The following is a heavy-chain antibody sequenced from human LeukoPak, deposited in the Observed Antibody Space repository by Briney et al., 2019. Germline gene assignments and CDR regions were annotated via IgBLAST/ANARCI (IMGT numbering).Heavy chain of an antibody. D-gene: IGHD3-16*01. CDR2: ISSSSSYI. Sequence: KPGGSLRLSCAASGFTFSSYSMNWVRQARGKGLEWVSSISSSSSYIYYADSVKVRFTISRDNAKNSLYLQMNSLRAEDTAVYYCARGGSSIDYWGQGTLVTVSS. V-gene: IGHV3-21*01. J-gene: IGHJ4*02. CDR3: ARGGSSIDY. CDR1: GFTFSSYS.